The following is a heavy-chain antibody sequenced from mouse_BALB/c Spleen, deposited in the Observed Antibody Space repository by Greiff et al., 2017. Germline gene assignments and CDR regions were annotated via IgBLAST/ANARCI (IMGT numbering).Heavy chain of an antibody. V-gene: IGHV5-15*02. CDR1: GFTFSDYG. J-gene: IGHJ2*01. CDR2: ISNLAYSI. CDR3: ARKYYGSQYYFDY. D-gene: IGHD1-1*01. Sequence: EVQGVESGGGLVQPGGSRKLSCAASGFTFSDYGMAWVRQAPGKGPEWVAFISNLAYSIYYADTVTGRFTISRENAKNTLYLEMSSLRSEDTAMYYCARKYYGSQYYFDYWGQGTTLTVSS.